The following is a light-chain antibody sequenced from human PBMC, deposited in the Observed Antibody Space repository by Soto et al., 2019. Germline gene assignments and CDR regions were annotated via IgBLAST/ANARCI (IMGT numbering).Light chain of an antibody. CDR1: SSDVGGYIY. Sequence: QSVLAQPASVSGSPGQSITISCTGTSSDVGGYIYVSWYQQHPGKAPKLMIYEVSNRPSRVSNRFSGSKSGNTASLTISGLQAEDEADYYCSSYTRSSTSYVFGTGTKVTVL. J-gene: IGLJ1*01. CDR3: SSYTRSSTSYV. V-gene: IGLV2-14*01. CDR2: EVS.